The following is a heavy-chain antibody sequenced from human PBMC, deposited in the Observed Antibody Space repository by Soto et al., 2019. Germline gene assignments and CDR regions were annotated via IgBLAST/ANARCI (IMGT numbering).Heavy chain of an antibody. J-gene: IGHJ4*01. CDR1: GGTFSSYA. Sequence: SSVKVSCKASGGTFSSYAISWVRQAPGQGLEWMGGIIPIFGTANYAQKFQGRVTITADKSTSTAYMELSSLRSEDTAVYYCARGVHIRGYSYCYGRYYFDYWG. CDR3: ARGVHIRGYSYCYGRYYFDY. CDR2: IIPIFGTA. D-gene: IGHD5-18*01. V-gene: IGHV1-69*06.